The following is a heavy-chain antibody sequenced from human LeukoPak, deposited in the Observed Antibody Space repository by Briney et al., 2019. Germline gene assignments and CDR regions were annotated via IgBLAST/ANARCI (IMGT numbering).Heavy chain of an antibody. J-gene: IGHJ4*02. CDR2: ISRTSHTI. V-gene: IGHV3-48*01. D-gene: IGHD6-19*01. Sequence: GGSLRLSCAASGFTFSNYDMIWVRQAPGKGLEWVSHISRTSHTIYYADSVKGRFTISRDNAKNSLYLQMNSLRVEDTAVYSCARYLGGWSFDYWGQGTLVTVSS. CDR1: GFTFSNYD. CDR3: ARYLGGWSFDY.